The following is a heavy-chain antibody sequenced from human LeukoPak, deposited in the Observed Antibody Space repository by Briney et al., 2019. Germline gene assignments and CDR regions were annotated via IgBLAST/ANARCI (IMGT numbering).Heavy chain of an antibody. CDR1: GGSVSSGSYY. CDR2: IYYSGST. CDR3: ARDTRGSLYYFDY. Sequence: KPSETLSLTCTVSGGSVSSGSYYWSWIRQPPGKGLEWIGYIYYSGSTNYNPSLKSRVTISVDTSKNQFSLKLSSVTVADTAVYYCARDTRGSLYYFDYWGQGTLVTVSS. V-gene: IGHV4-61*01. D-gene: IGHD1-26*01. J-gene: IGHJ4*02.